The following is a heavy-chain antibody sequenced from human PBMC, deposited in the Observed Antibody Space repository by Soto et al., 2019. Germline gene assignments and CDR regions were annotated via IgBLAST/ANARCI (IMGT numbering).Heavy chain of an antibody. J-gene: IGHJ5*02. D-gene: IGHD2-2*01. CDR1: GYTFSNYG. CDR2: ISLYSDGT. CDR3: ARVVPGAEAWFGP. V-gene: IGHV1-18*01. Sequence: ASVKVSCKTSGYTFSNYGITWVRQAPGQPLEWLGWISLYSDGTNYAQKFQGRVSMTTDTSTTTAYMGLRSLRSDDTAVYYCARVVPGAEAWFGPWGQGPLFTVSS.